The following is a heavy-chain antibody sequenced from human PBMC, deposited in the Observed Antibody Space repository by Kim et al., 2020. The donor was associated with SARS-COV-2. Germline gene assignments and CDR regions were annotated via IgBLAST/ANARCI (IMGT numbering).Heavy chain of an antibody. Sequence: GGSLRLSCAASGFAFDDYAMAWVRQAPGKGLEWVSGISGSGMTTYYADSVKGRFTISRDNSRNTLYLQMNSLRAEDTAIYYCAEAVGASKPKFFDSWGQGTLVTVSS. D-gene: IGHD1-26*01. CDR2: ISGSGMTT. CDR1: GFAFDDYA. V-gene: IGHV3-23*01. CDR3: AEAVGASKPKFFDS. J-gene: IGHJ4*02.